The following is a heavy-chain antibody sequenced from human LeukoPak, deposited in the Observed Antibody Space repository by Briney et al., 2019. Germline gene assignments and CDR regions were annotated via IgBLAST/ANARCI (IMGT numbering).Heavy chain of an antibody. Sequence: GGSLRLSCAASGFTFSSYGMHWVRQAPGKGLEWVAVISYDGSNKYYADSVKGRLTISRDNSKNTLYLQMNSLRAEDTAVYYCGKDGVVVAATRFNWFDPWGQGTLVTVSS. V-gene: IGHV3-30*18. D-gene: IGHD2-15*01. J-gene: IGHJ5*02. CDR3: GKDGVVVAATRFNWFDP. CDR1: GFTFSSYG. CDR2: ISYDGSNK.